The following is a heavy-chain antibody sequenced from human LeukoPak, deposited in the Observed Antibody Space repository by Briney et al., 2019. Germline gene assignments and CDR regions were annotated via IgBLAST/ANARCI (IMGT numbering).Heavy chain of an antibody. CDR3: ARSHEDNRNYYGSGSYYQYYFDY. J-gene: IGHJ4*02. V-gene: IGHV1-69*13. Sequence: ASVKVSCKASGGTFSSYAISWVRQAPGQGLEWMGGIIPIFGTANYAQKFQGRVTITADESTSTAYMELSRLRSEDTAVYYCARSHEDNRNYYGSGSYYQYYFDYWGQGTLVTVSS. D-gene: IGHD3-10*01. CDR1: GGTFSSYA. CDR2: IIPIFGTA.